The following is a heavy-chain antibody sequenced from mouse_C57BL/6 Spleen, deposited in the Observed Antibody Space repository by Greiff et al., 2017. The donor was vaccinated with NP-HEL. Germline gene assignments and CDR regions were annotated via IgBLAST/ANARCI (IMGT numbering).Heavy chain of an antibody. CDR3: ARGDGNLYAMDY. D-gene: IGHD2-1*01. CDR1: GYTFTDYY. V-gene: IGHV1-26*01. CDR2: INANNGGT. J-gene: IGHJ4*01. Sequence: EVQLQQSGPELVKPGASVKISCKASGYTFTDYYMNWVKQSHGKSLEWIGDINANNGGTSYNQKFKGKATLTVDKSSSTAYMELRSLTSEDSAVYYCARGDGNLYAMDYWGQGTSVTVSS.